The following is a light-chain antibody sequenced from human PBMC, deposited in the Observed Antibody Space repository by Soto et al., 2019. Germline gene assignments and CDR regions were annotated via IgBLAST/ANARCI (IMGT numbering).Light chain of an antibody. Sequence: EIVLTQSPGTLSLSPGERATLSCRASQSVSSSYLAWYQQKPGQAPRLLIYGASSRATGIPDRFSGSGSGTDFTLTISRLEPEDFAVYYCQQYGRSPLVFTFGPGTKVDIK. CDR3: QQYGRSPLVFT. CDR2: GAS. J-gene: IGKJ3*01. CDR1: QSVSSSY. V-gene: IGKV3-20*01.